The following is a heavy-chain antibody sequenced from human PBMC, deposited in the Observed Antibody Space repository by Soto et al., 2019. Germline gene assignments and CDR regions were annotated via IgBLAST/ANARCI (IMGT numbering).Heavy chain of an antibody. J-gene: IGHJ5*02. Sequence: QVQLQESGPGLVKPSQTLSLTCTVSGGSISTCGYYWSWIRQHPGKGLEWIGNIYNSATTYYNPSLKSRVTISVDTSKNQFSLKLSSVTVAVTAVYYCARGPAPLGQGALVTVSS. CDR2: IYNSATT. V-gene: IGHV4-31*03. CDR3: ARGPAP. CDR1: GGSISTCGYY.